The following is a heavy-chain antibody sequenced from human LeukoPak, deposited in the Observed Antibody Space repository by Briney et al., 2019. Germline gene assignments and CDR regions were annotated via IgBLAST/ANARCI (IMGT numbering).Heavy chain of an antibody. CDR3: AKGGGSYSTPLDY. CDR1: GFTFSSYS. Sequence: PGGSLRLSCAASGFTFSSYSMNWVRQAPGKGLEWVSAISGSGGSTYYADSVKGRFTISRDNSKNTLYLQMNSLRAEDTAVYYCAKGGGSYSTPLDYWGQGTLVTVSS. V-gene: IGHV3-23*01. CDR2: ISGSGGST. D-gene: IGHD1-26*01. J-gene: IGHJ4*02.